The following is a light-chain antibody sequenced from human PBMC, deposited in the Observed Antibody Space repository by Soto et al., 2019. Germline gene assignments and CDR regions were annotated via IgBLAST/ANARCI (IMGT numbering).Light chain of an antibody. Sequence: QSVLTQPASVSGSPGQSITISCTGTSNDVGGYDSVSWFQQHPGKAPKLMIYDVTDRPSGVSNRFSGSKSGNTASLTISGLQSEDEADYFCSSYTSTTQDVFGTGTKLTVL. V-gene: IGLV2-14*01. CDR3: SSYTSTTQDV. CDR1: SNDVGGYDS. J-gene: IGLJ1*01. CDR2: DVT.